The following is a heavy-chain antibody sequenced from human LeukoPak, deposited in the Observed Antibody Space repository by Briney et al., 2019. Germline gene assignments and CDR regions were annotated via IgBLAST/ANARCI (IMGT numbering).Heavy chain of an antibody. CDR1: GFTFSNYG. Sequence: PGGSLRLSCAASGFTFSNYGMHWVRQAPGKGLEWVSVISFDGSAKYYADSVKGRFTISRDNSKNTLYLQMNSLRAEDTAVYYCAKRHSSGWYYPRFFDYWGQGTLVTVSS. CDR2: ISFDGSAK. CDR3: AKRHSSGWYYPRFFDY. V-gene: IGHV3-30*18. D-gene: IGHD6-19*01. J-gene: IGHJ4*02.